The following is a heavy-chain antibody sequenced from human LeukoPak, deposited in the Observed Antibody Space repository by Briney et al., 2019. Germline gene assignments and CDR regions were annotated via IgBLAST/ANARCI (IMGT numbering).Heavy chain of an antibody. V-gene: IGHV3-7*01. CDR1: GFTFSRYW. Sequence: GGSLRLSCAASGFTFSRYWMSGGRQAPGKGLEGVANIKQDGSEKYYVDSVKGRFTISRDNAKNSLYLHMNSLRAEDTAVYYCARDGGYYDISTGYTPPLDYWGQGTLVTVSS. J-gene: IGHJ4*02. CDR2: IKQDGSEK. D-gene: IGHD3-9*01. CDR3: ARDGGYYDISTGYTPPLDY.